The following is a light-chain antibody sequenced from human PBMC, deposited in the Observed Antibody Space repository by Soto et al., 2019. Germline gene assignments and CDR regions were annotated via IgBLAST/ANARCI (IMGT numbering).Light chain of an antibody. CDR1: QNIGTN. J-gene: IGKJ2*02. CDR2: GAF. V-gene: IGKV3-15*01. Sequence: EIVLTQSPATLSVSPGERATLSCRTSQNIGTNLAWYQQKPGQAPRLLIYGAFIRAPGFPVRFRGTGSGSEFTLPIGSLRSEDGAVYYCQQSDKWPGTVGQGTNLEMK. CDR3: QQSDKWPGT.